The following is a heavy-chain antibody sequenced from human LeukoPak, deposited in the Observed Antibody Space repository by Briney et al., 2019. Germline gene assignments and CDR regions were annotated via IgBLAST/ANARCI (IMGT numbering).Heavy chain of an antibody. V-gene: IGHV3-23*01. CDR1: GFTVSSNY. D-gene: IGHD3-22*01. J-gene: IGHJ3*02. Sequence: GGSLRLSCAASGFTVSSNYMTWVRQARGKGLEWVSAISGSGTNTYYADSVKGRFTISRDNSKNSLYLQMNSLRAEDTAVYYCAKGIVVVISGNAFDIWGQGTMVTVSS. CDR3: AKGIVVVISGNAFDI. CDR2: ISGSGTNT.